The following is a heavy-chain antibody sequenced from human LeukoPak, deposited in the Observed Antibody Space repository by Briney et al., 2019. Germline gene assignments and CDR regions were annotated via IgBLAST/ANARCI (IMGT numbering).Heavy chain of an antibody. CDR2: IYYSGFS. D-gene: IGHD3/OR15-3a*01. CDR1: GGSIRSETYY. Sequence: SETLSLTCTVAGGSIRSETYYWAWIRQPRGKGLEWIGSIYYSGFSFHNPSLKSRVTMSIDTSKNQLSLNLTSVTAADTAVYYCARHFGQLAPFELWGQGTLVTVSS. J-gene: IGHJ4*02. V-gene: IGHV4-39*01. CDR3: ARHFGQLAPFEL.